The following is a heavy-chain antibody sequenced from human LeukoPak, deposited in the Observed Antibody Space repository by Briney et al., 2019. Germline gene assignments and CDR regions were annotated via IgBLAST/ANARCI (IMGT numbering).Heavy chain of an antibody. CDR1: GYTFTGYY. V-gene: IGHV1-2*04. D-gene: IGHD3-22*01. CDR3: AADPSRRDSSVSIDY. CDR2: INPNSGGT. Sequence: ASVKVSCKASGYTFTGYYMHWVRQAPGQGLEWMGWINPNSGGTNYAQKFQGWVTMTRDTSISTAYMELSRLRSEDTAVYYCAADPSRRDSSVSIDYWGQGTLVTVSS. J-gene: IGHJ4*02.